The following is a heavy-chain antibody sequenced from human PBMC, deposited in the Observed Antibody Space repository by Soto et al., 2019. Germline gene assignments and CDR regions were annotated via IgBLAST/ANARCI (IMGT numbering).Heavy chain of an antibody. V-gene: IGHV3-15*01. CDR3: TTQPQIVVVPAVTGPFDD. Sequence: PXGSLRLSCAASGFTFSNAGMSWVRQAPGKGLEWVGRIKSKTDGGTTDYAAPVKGRFTISRDDSKNTLYLQMNSLKTEDTAVYYCTTQPQIVVVPAVTGPFDDWGQGTLVTVSS. CDR2: IKSKTDGGTT. D-gene: IGHD2-2*01. J-gene: IGHJ4*02. CDR1: GFTFSNAG.